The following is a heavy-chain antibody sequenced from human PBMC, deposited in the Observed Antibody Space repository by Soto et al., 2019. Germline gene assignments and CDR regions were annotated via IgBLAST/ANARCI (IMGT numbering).Heavy chain of an antibody. D-gene: IGHD2-8*01. V-gene: IGHV3-74*01. CDR2: ISTDGSIT. Sequence: GSLRLSCAASGLIFSNYKMHWVRQAPGKVLVWVSRISTDGSITDYADSVKGRFTVSRDNAKNTLYLQMNSLRVDDTAVYYCARDTNGLNYWGKGTLVTVSS. CDR1: GLIFSNYK. CDR3: ARDTNGLNY. J-gene: IGHJ4*02.